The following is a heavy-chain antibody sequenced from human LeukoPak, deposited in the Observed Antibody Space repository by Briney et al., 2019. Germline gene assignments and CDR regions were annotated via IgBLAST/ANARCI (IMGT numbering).Heavy chain of an antibody. Sequence: GGSLRLSCAASGFTFSSYWMSWVRQAPGKGLEWVANIKQDGSEKYYVDSVKGRFTISRDNAKNSLNLQMNSLRAEDTAVYYCAREGGIVGATDLDYWGQGTLVTVSS. J-gene: IGHJ4*02. CDR3: AREGGIVGATDLDY. D-gene: IGHD1-26*01. V-gene: IGHV3-7*03. CDR1: GFTFSSYW. CDR2: IKQDGSEK.